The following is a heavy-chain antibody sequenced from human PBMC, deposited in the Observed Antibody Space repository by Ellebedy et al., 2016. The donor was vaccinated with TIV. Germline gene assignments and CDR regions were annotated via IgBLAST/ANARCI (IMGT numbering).Heavy chain of an antibody. CDR2: IVGSGAV. Sequence: PGGSLRLSCAASGFTFSPYAMAWVRQAPGNGLEWVSGIVGSGAVKYADSVKGRFTISRDNSKRTVDLQMRSVRAEDTAVYFCSKDRTSGDGYWVFDSWGQGTMVSVSS. V-gene: IGHV3-23*01. J-gene: IGHJ4*02. CDR3: SKDRTSGDGYWVFDS. CDR1: GFTFSPYA. D-gene: IGHD5-24*01.